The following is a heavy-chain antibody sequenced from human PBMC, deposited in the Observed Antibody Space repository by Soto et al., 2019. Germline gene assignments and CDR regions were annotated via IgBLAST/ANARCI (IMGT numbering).Heavy chain of an antibody. J-gene: IGHJ5*02. Sequence: ASVKVSCKASGYTSTSYGISWVRQAPGQGLEWMGWISAYNGNTNYAQKLQGRVTMTTDTSTSTAYMELRSLRSDDTAVYYCARASIAAAGNWFDPWGQGTLITVSS. CDR1: GYTSTSYG. CDR3: ARASIAAAGNWFDP. V-gene: IGHV1-18*01. CDR2: ISAYNGNT. D-gene: IGHD6-13*01.